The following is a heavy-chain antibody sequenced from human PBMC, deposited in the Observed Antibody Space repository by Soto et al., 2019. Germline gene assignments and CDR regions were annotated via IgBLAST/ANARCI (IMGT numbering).Heavy chain of an antibody. V-gene: IGHV4-4*07. CDR3: ARETVENCSYEAL. CDR2: ITFNGNT. J-gene: IGHJ1*01. CDR1: GAYISDFS. D-gene: IGHD5-12*01. Sequence: QVQPQESGPGLVQPSDTLSLTCRVSGAYISDFSWSWIRQPAGKGLEWIGRITFNGNTQPNPSFKVRVTMLIDTSRNHFSLNLQAATGAETALYYCARETVENCSYEALWGPGPLVTVSS.